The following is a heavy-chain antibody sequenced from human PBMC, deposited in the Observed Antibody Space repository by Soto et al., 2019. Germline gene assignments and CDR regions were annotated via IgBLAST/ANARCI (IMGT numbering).Heavy chain of an antibody. CDR3: ARGGLLEWYRTPLEY. V-gene: IGHV4-30-4*01. CDR1: GGSISSGDYY. D-gene: IGHD3-3*01. CDR2: IYYSGST. J-gene: IGHJ4*02. Sequence: QVQLQESGPGLVKPSQTLSLTCTVSGGSISSGDYYWSWIRQPPGKGLEWIGYIYYSGSTYYNPSLKRRVTISVDTSTNQFSLKLSSVTAADTAVYYCARGGLLEWYRTPLEYWGQGTLVTVSS.